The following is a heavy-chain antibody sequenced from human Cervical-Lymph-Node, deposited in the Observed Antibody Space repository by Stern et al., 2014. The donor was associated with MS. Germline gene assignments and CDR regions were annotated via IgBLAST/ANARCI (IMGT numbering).Heavy chain of an antibody. Sequence: VQLVESGAEAKTPGASMKVSCKASGYIFTGYYLHWVRQAPGQGLEWLGWINPCIGGTIYAQNFQGRFTMTRATSIGTAYMELRWLGSADTSVYYCARFSGTAYDLRGDYWGQGTLVTVSS. V-gene: IGHV1-2*02. J-gene: IGHJ4*01. CDR2: INPCIGGT. CDR1: GYIFTGYY. D-gene: IGHD3-3*01. CDR3: ARFSGTAYDLRGDY.